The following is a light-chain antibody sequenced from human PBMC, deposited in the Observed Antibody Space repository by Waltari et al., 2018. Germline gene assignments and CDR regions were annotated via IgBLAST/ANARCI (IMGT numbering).Light chain of an antibody. CDR2: DVS. CDR3: SSYTSCRV. Sequence: QSALTQPASVSGSPGQSLTISCTGTSSDVGGSNYVSWYQQHPGKAPKLMIYDVSNRSSGDANRCTDSESGSTCTLTMSGLQAGYEADYYCSSYTSCRVFGGGTMLTVL. J-gene: IGLJ3*02. CDR1: SSDVGGSNY. V-gene: IGLV2-14*01.